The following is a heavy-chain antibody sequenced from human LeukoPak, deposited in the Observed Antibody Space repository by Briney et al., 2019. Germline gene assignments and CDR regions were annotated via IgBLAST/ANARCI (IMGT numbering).Heavy chain of an antibody. V-gene: IGHV4-34*01. CDR2: INHSGST. D-gene: IGHD1-1*01. Sequence: PSETLSLTCAVYGGSFSGYYWSWIRQPPGKGLEWIGEINHSGSTNYNPSLKSRVTISVDTSKNQSSLKLSSVTAADTAVYYCARGTTVSYYYYYYMDVWGKGTTVTVSS. J-gene: IGHJ6*03. CDR3: ARGTTVSYYYYYYMDV. CDR1: GGSFSGYY.